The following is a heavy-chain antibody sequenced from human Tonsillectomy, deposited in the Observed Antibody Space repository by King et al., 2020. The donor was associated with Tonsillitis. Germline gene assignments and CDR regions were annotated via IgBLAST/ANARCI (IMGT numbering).Heavy chain of an antibody. CDR1: GYSFTSYW. CDR3: ARLVGAAAAGTGFDY. Sequence: QLVQSGAEVKKPGESLKISCQGSGYSFTSYWIAWVRQMPGKGLEWMGIIYPGDSDTRYSPSFQGQVTISADKSIKPAYLQWSSLKASDTAMYYCARLVGAAAAGTGFDYWGQGTLVTVSS. V-gene: IGHV5-51*03. CDR2: IYPGDSDT. D-gene: IGHD6-13*01. J-gene: IGHJ4*02.